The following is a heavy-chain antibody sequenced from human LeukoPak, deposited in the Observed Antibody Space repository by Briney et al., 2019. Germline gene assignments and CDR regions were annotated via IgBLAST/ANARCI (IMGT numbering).Heavy chain of an antibody. CDR2: IYYSGST. V-gene: IGHV4-30-4*01. J-gene: IGHJ6*04. CDR3: ARGIFGSPRGMDV. Sequence: SQTLSLTCGVSGASTSSGDFYWNWIRQPPGKGLEWIGYIYYSGSTSYNPSLKSRLTLSLDKSKNEFSLKVTSVTAADTAVYFCARGIFGSPRGMDVWGTGTTVTVSS. D-gene: IGHD3-10*01. CDR1: GASTSSGDFY.